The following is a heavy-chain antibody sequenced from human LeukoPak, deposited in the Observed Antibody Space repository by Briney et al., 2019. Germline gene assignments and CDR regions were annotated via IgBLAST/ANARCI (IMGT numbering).Heavy chain of an antibody. J-gene: IGHJ6*03. CDR1: DGSISSYY. D-gene: IGHD6-19*01. CDR2: VSYSGTT. V-gene: IGHV4-59*01. Sequence: SETLPLTCTVSDGSISSYYWSWIRLPPGKGLEYIGYVSYSGTTNYNPSLKSRLTISLDTSKNQISLRLSSVTAADTAVYYCARFRSAVAGTYNYYYLDVWGKGTTVTVSS. CDR3: ARFRSAVAGTYNYYYLDV.